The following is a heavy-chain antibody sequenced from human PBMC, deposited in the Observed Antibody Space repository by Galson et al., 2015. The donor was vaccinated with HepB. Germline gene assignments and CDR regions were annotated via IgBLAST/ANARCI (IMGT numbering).Heavy chain of an antibody. Sequence: QSGAAVKKPGASVKVSCKASGYTFTSYGISWVRQAPGQGLEWMGWISAYNGNTNYAQKFQGRVTMTRDTSISTAYMELSRLRSDDTVVYYCARSNGYSSGGDAFDIWGQGTM. CDR1: GYTFTSYG. CDR2: ISAYNGNT. D-gene: IGHD6-19*01. J-gene: IGHJ3*02. V-gene: IGHV1-18*04. CDR3: ARSNGYSSGGDAFDI.